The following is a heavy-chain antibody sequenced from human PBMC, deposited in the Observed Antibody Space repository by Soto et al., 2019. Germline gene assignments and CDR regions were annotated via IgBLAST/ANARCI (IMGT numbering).Heavy chain of an antibody. CDR2: ISAYNGNT. D-gene: IGHD1-26*01. J-gene: IGHJ6*02. V-gene: IGHV1-18*01. CDR1: GYTFTSYG. CDR3: AGSRKAGATFAYYYYYGMDV. Sequence: ASVKVSCKASGYTFTSYGISWVRQAPGQGLEWMGWISAYNGNTNYAQKLQGRVTMTTDTSTSTAYMELRSLRSDDTAVYYCAGSRKAGATFAYYYYYGMDVWGQGTTVTVSS.